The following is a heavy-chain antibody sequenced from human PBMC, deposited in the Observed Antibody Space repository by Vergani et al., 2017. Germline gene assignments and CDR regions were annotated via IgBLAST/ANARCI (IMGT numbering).Heavy chain of an antibody. J-gene: IGHJ4*02. Sequence: QITLKESGPTLVKPTQTLTLTCPFSGFSVSTSGVGVGWIRQPPGKALVWLALIYWNDDKRYSPSLKSRLTITKDTSKNQVVLTMTNMDPVDTATYYCAHSGPLAAAVDYWGQGTLVTVSS. CDR1: GFSVSTSGVG. CDR3: AHSGPLAAAVDY. CDR2: IYWNDDK. D-gene: IGHD6-13*01. V-gene: IGHV2-5*01.